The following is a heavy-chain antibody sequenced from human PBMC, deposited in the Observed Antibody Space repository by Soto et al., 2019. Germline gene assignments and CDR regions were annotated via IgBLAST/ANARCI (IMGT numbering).Heavy chain of an antibody. CDR2: IYHTGST. J-gene: IGHJ5*02. CDR1: NGSITSDNW. V-gene: IGHV4-4*02. D-gene: IGHD3-16*01. CDR3: ARIWGAFAKIACWFGP. Sequence: QVQLQESGPGLVKPSGTLSLTCAVSNGSITSDNWWSWVRHTPGKGLESIGDIYHTGSTNYNPSLKSRVIISIDKAKNNFSVRLSSVTAADTAVYYCARIWGAFAKIACWFGPWGQGTLVTVSS.